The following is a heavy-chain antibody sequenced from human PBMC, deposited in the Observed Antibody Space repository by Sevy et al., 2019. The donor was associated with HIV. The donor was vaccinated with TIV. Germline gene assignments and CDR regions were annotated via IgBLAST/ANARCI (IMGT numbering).Heavy chain of an antibody. CDR1: GFTFSSYG. Sequence: GGSLRLSCAASGFTFSSYGMHWVRQAPGKGLEWVAVISYDGSNKYYADSVKGRFTISRDNSKNTLYLQMNSLRAEDTVVYYCANALSVRGVIICEYWGQGTLVTVSS. CDR2: ISYDGSNK. J-gene: IGHJ4*02. V-gene: IGHV3-30*18. D-gene: IGHD3-10*01. CDR3: ANALSVRGVIICEY.